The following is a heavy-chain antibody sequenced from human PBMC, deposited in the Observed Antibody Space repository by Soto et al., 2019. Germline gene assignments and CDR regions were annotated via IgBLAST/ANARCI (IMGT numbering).Heavy chain of an antibody. CDR1: GYTFTSYG. CDR2: ISPYNGHT. CDR3: AREHYYYDSSPWDL. D-gene: IGHD3-22*01. Sequence: QVQLVQSGAEVKQPGASVKVSCKASGYTFTSYGISWVRQAPGQGHELMGWISPYNGHTNSAQKLQGRVTMTTDTSTSTAYMELRSLRSDDTAVYYCAREHYYYDSSPWDLWGQGTLVIVS. J-gene: IGHJ5*02. V-gene: IGHV1-18*01.